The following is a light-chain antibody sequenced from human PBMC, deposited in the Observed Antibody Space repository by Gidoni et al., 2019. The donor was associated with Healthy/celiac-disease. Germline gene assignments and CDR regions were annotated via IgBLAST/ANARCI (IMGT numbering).Light chain of an antibody. Sequence: DIPMTPSPSSLSASVGDSVTITCQASQDISNYLNWYQQKPGKAPKLLIYDASNLETGVPSRFSGSGSGTDFTFTISSLQPEDIATYYCQQYDNLPITFGQGTRLEIK. CDR1: QDISNY. J-gene: IGKJ5*01. CDR3: QQYDNLPIT. V-gene: IGKV1-33*01. CDR2: DAS.